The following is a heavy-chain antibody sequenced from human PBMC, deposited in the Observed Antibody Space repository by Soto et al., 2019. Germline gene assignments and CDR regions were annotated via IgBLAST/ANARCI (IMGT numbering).Heavy chain of an antibody. Sequence: SETLSLTXTVSGDSISSNTYYWGWIRQPPGKGLEWIGSIYFSGSTYYNPSLKSRVTISVDTSKNQFSLKLTSVTAADTAVYYCASRKYWGQGTQVNVSS. J-gene: IGHJ4*02. V-gene: IGHV4-39*01. CDR2: IYFSGST. CDR3: ASRKY. CDR1: GDSISSNTYY.